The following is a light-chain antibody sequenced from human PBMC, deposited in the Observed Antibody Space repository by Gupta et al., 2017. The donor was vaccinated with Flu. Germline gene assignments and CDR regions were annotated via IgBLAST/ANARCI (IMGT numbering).Light chain of an antibody. CDR3: QQYDNLLV. V-gene: IGKV1-33*01. Sequence: DIQMTQSPSSLSASVGDRVTITCQASQDISNYLNWYQQKPGKAPKLLIYDASNLETGVPSRFSGSGSGTDFTFTISSLQPEDIATYYCQQYDNLLVFGPGTKVDIK. J-gene: IGKJ3*01. CDR1: QDISNY. CDR2: DAS.